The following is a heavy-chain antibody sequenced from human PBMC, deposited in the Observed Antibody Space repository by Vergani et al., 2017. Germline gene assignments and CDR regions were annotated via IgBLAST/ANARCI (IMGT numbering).Heavy chain of an antibody. V-gene: IGHV4-34*10. CDR2: VNHGGST. CDR1: GASINDYY. J-gene: IGHJ4*02. CDR3: ASIARAPTRRNPPPDY. Sequence: QVQLQESGPGLVKPSETLSLICTVSGASINDYYWGWIRQAPGMGLEWIGEVNHGGSTNYNPSLKSRVSISVDTSKNQFSLQLTSVTAADSALYFCASIARAPTRRNPPPDYWGQGILVTVSS. D-gene: IGHD3-16*02.